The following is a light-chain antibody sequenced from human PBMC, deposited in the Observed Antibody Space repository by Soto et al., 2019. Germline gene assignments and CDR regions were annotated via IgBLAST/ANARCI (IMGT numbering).Light chain of an antibody. J-gene: IGKJ1*01. Sequence: DIQMTQSPSTLSAPVGDRVTITCRASQSISSWLVWYQQKPGKAPKVLIYRASGLESGVPSRFSGSGSGTEFTLTISSLQPDDFATYYCQQYNGYPWTFGQGTKVEIK. CDR1: QSISSW. CDR2: RAS. V-gene: IGKV1-5*03. CDR3: QQYNGYPWT.